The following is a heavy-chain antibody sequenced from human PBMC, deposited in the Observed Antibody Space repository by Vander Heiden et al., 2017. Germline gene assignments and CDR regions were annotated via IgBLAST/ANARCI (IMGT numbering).Heavy chain of an antibody. J-gene: IGHJ4*02. CDR2: ISYDGSNK. CDR1: GFTFSGYG. Sequence: QVQLVESGGGVVQPGRSLRLSCAASGFTFSGYGMHWVRQAPGKGLEWVAVISYDGSNKYYADSVKGRFTISRDNSKNTLYLQMNSLRAEDTAVYYCAKDRQDIVVVPAPDYWGQGTLVTVSS. D-gene: IGHD2-2*01. V-gene: IGHV3-30*18. CDR3: AKDRQDIVVVPAPDY.